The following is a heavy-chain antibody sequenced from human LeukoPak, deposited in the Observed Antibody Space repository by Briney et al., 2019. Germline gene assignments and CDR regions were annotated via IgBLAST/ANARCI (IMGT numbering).Heavy chain of an antibody. CDR1: GYTFTSYG. CDR2: IIPIFGTA. Sequence: GASVKVSCKASGYTFTSYGISWVRQAPGQGLEWMGGIIPIFGTANYAQKFQGRVTITADKSTSTAYMELSSLRSEDTAVYYCASGGGATVTTSEYFQHWGQGTLVTVSS. D-gene: IGHD4-17*01. V-gene: IGHV1-69*06. J-gene: IGHJ1*01. CDR3: ASGGGATVTTSEYFQH.